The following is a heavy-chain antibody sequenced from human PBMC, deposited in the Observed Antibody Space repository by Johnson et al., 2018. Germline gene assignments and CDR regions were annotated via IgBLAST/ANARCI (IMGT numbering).Heavy chain of an antibody. D-gene: IGHD6-19*01. J-gene: IGHJ6*02. CDR2: ISYDGSTK. CDR3: AKTREAVWYYGMDV. CDR1: EFTFSRYA. V-gene: IGHV3-30-3*02. Sequence: QVQLVQSGGGLVQPGGSLRLSCAASEFTFSRYAMHWVRQAPGKGLQWVALISYDGSTKYYADSVKGRFTISRDNSKNTLYPQMNSLRAEDTAVYYCAKTREAVWYYGMDVWGQGTTVTVCS.